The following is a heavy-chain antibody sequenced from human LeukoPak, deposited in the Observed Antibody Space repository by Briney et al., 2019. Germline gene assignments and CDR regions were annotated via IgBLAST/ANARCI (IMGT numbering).Heavy chain of an antibody. CDR1: GYTFTGYY. CDR2: INPNSGGT. CDR3: ARDRSSGWYVVGAFDI. D-gene: IGHD6-19*01. J-gene: IGHJ3*02. Sequence: EASVKVSCKASGYTFTGYYMHWVRQASGQGLEWMGWINPNSGGTNYAQKFQGRVTMTRDTSISTAYMELSRLRSDDTAVYYCARDRSSGWYVVGAFDIWGQGTMVTVSS. V-gene: IGHV1-2*02.